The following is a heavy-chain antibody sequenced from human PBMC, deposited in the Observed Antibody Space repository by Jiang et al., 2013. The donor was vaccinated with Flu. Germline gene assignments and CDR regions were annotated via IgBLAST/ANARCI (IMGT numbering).Heavy chain of an antibody. CDR3: ARGRDYGGGSGLSYIDY. J-gene: IGHJ4*02. CDR1: GGSISGYY. D-gene: IGHD4/OR15-4a*01. Sequence: PGLVKPSETLSLTCRVPGGSISGYYWNWVRQSPGKGLEWIAYIYNNARIIYNPSLKSRVTILLDTSKKQVSLRLSSVTAADTATYYCARGRDYGGGSGLSYIDYWGQGTLVTVSS. CDR2: IYNNARI. V-gene: IGHV4-59*01.